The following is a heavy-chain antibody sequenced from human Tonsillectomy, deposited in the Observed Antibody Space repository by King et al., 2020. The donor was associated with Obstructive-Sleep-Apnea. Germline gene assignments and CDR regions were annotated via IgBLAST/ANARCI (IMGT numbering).Heavy chain of an antibody. Sequence: VQLVQSGGGVVQPGRSLRLSCAASGFTFSSYGMHWVRQAPGKGLEWVAVIWYDGSNKYYADSVKGRFTISRDNSKNTLYLQMNSLRAEDTAVYYCARDRDYYYGSGSYYYYYYGMDVWGQGTTVTVSS. CDR3: ARDRDYYYGSGSYYYYYYGMDV. CDR1: GFTFSSYG. J-gene: IGHJ6*02. V-gene: IGHV3-33*01. CDR2: IWYDGSNK. D-gene: IGHD3-10*01.